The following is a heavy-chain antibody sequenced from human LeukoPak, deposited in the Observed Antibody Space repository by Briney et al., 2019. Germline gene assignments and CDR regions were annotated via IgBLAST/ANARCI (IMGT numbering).Heavy chain of an antibody. J-gene: IGHJ4*02. V-gene: IGHV4-34*01. D-gene: IGHD6-19*01. Sequence: SETLSLICTVSGDSISSYYWSWIRQPPGKGLEWIGEINHSGSTNYNPSLKSRVTISVDTSKNQFSLKLSSVTAADTAVYYCARGRLFNYWGQGTLVTVSS. CDR1: GDSISSYY. CDR2: INHSGST. CDR3: ARGRLFNY.